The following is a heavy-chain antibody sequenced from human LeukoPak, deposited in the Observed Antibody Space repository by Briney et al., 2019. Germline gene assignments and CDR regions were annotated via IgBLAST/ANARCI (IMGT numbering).Heavy chain of an antibody. CDR3: VKDRPGSYAFDI. V-gene: IGHV3-64D*06. Sequence: GGSLRLSCSASGFTFITSAMHWVRQAPGKGLEYVSSINDYGNRIHYAGSVKGRFSISRDTSTNNLYLQMSSLRPEDTAVYHCVKDRPGSYAFDIWGQGTMVTVSS. J-gene: IGHJ3*02. CDR1: GFTFITSA. D-gene: IGHD3-10*01. CDR2: INDYGNRI.